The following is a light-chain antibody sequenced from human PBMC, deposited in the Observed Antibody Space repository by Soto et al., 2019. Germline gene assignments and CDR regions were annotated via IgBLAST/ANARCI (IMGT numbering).Light chain of an antibody. CDR2: AAS. CDR1: QSISSY. Sequence: DIQMTQSPSSLSASVGDRVTITCRASQSISSYLHWYQQKPGKAPKFLIYAASSLQSGVPSRFSGSVSGTDFPLTISSLQPEDFATYYCPQSYSTPYSFGQATKLEIK. J-gene: IGKJ2*01. CDR3: PQSYSTPYS. V-gene: IGKV1-39*01.